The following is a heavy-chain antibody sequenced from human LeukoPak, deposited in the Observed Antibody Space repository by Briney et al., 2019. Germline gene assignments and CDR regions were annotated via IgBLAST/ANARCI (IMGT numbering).Heavy chain of an antibody. D-gene: IGHD3-9*01. V-gene: IGHV4-59*01. CDR1: GGSISSYY. CDR3: ARVRAYYDILTGPQYYFDY. CDR2: IYYSGST. Sequence: SETLSLTCTVSGGSISSYYWSWIRQPPGKGLEWIGYIYYSGSTNYNPSLKSRVTISVDTSKNQFSLKLSSVTAADTAVYSCARVRAYYDILTGPQYYFDYWGQGTLVTVSS. J-gene: IGHJ4*02.